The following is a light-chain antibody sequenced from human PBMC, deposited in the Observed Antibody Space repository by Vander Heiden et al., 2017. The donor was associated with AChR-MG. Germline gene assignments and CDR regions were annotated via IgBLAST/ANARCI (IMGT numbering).Light chain of an antibody. Sequence: SYELTQPPSVSVSPGQTASITCSGVKCGDQCACWYQQKPDQSPVLVIYKDSRRTAVTPDLFSGSNSGNTATLTICGTQALDDDDYYCQAWDSSTVVSGGGTKLTVL. J-gene: IGLJ2*01. CDR2: KDS. V-gene: IGLV3-1*01. CDR3: QAWDSSTVV. CDR1: KCGDQC.